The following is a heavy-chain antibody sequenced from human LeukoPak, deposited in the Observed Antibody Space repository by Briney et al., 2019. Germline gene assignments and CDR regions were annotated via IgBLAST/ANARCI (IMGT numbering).Heavy chain of an antibody. V-gene: IGHV3-23*01. CDR1: GFTFSSYA. J-gene: IGHJ4*02. D-gene: IGHD5-12*01. CDR2: ISGSGGST. CDR3: AKDSEDIVATPSNY. Sequence: GGSLRLSCAASGFTFSSYAMSWVRQAPGKGLEWVSAISGSGGSTYYADSVKGRFTISRDNSKNTLYLQMNSLRAEDTAVYYCAKDSEDIVATPSNYWGQGTLVTVSS.